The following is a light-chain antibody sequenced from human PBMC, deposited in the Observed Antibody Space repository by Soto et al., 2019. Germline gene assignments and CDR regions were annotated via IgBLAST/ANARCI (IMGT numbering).Light chain of an antibody. Sequence: QAVVTQPPSVSGAPGQRVNISCTGSSSNIGAGYDVHWYQQLPGTAPKLLIYGNSNRPSGVPDRFSGSKSGTSASLAITGLQAEDEADYYCQSYDSSLSVVFGGVTKLTVL. V-gene: IGLV1-40*01. CDR1: SSNIGAGYD. J-gene: IGLJ2*01. CDR2: GNS. CDR3: QSYDSSLSVV.